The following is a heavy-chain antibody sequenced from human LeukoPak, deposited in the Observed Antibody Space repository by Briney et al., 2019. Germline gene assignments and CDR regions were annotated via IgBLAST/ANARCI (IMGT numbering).Heavy chain of an antibody. Sequence: ASVKVSCKAPGYTFTGYYMHWVRQAPGQGLEWMGWINPNSGGTNYAQKFQGRVAMTRDTSTSTVYMELSSLRSEDTAVYYCARGGSHIVVVTAPDYWGQGTLVTVSS. V-gene: IGHV1-2*02. J-gene: IGHJ4*02. D-gene: IGHD2-21*02. CDR1: GYTFTGYY. CDR3: ARGGSHIVVVTAPDY. CDR2: INPNSGGT.